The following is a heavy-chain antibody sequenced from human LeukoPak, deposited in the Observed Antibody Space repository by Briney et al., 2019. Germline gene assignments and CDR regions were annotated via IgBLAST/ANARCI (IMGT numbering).Heavy chain of an antibody. CDR1: GGSISSYY. CDR2: IYYSGST. Sequence: SETLSLTCTVSGGSISSYYWSWIRQPPGKGLERIGYIYYSGSTNYNPSLKSRVTISVDTSKNQFSLKLSSMTAAGTAVYYCASGYSSSWADYWGQGTLVTVSS. V-gene: IGHV4-59*01. CDR3: ASGYSSSWADY. D-gene: IGHD6-13*01. J-gene: IGHJ4*02.